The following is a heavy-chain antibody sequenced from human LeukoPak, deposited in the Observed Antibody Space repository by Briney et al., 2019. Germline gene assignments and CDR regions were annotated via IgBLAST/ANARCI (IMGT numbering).Heavy chain of an antibody. CDR2: IYYSGST. CDR1: GGSISSGGYH. CDR3: ARGEYCSSTSCLYAFDI. Sequence: PSETLSLTCTVSGGSISSGGYHWSWIRQHPGKGLEWIGYIYYSGSTYYNPSLESRVTISVDTSKNQFSLKLSSVTAADTAVYYCARGEYCSSTSCLYAFDIWGQGTMVTVSS. J-gene: IGHJ3*02. V-gene: IGHV4-31*03. D-gene: IGHD2-2*01.